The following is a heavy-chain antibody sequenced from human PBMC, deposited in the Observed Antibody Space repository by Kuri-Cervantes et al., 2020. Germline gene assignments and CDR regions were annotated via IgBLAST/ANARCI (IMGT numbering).Heavy chain of an antibody. Sequence: LSLTCAASGFTFSSYSMNWVRQAPGKGLEWVSSISSSSSYIYYADSVKGRFTISRDNAKNSLYLQMNSLRAEDTAVYYCAKDMTSGGGYNSYYYYGMDVWGQGTTVTVSS. J-gene: IGHJ6*02. CDR2: ISSSSSYI. CDR1: GFTFSSYS. V-gene: IGHV3-21*01. D-gene: IGHD5-12*01. CDR3: AKDMTSGGGYNSYYYYGMDV.